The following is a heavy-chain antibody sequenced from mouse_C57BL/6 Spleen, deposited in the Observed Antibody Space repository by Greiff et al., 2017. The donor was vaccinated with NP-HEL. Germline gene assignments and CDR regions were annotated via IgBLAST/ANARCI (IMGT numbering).Heavy chain of an antibody. D-gene: IGHD2-5*01. Sequence: QVQLQQPGAELVMPGASVKLSCKASGYTFTSYWMHWVKQRPGQGLEWIGEIDPSDSYTNYNQKFKGKSTLTVDKSSSTAYMQLSSLTSEDSAVYYCARSYDSNPPWFAYWGQGTLVTVSA. CDR1: GYTFTSYW. CDR3: ARSYDSNPPWFAY. V-gene: IGHV1-69*01. J-gene: IGHJ3*01. CDR2: IDPSDSYT.